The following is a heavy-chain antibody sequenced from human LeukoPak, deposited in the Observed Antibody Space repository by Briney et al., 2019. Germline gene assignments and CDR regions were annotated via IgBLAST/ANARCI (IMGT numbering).Heavy chain of an antibody. D-gene: IGHD5-24*01. CDR3: ARDRSEMATTRTFDY. Sequence: SVKVSCKSSGGTFSSYAISWVRPAPGQGLAWMGGIIPIFGTANYAQKFQGRVTITTDEYTSTAYMELSSLRSEDTAVYYCARDRSEMATTRTFDYWGQGTLVTVSS. J-gene: IGHJ4*02. V-gene: IGHV1-69*05. CDR2: IIPIFGTA. CDR1: GGTFSSYA.